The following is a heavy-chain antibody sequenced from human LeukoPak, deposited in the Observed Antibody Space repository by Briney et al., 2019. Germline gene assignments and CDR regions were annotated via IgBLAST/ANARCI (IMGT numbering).Heavy chain of an antibody. CDR2: ISNGGSTI. CDR1: GFTFSSYE. CDR3: ARVSSYCSSISCYYYHYGMDV. J-gene: IGHJ6*02. Sequence: GGSLRLSCAASGFTFSSYEMKWVRQAPGKGLEWVSYISNGGSTIYYADSVKGRFTISRDNAKNSLYLQMNSLRAEDTAVYYCARVSSYCSSISCYYYHYGMDVWGQGTTVTVSS. V-gene: IGHV3-48*03. D-gene: IGHD2-2*01.